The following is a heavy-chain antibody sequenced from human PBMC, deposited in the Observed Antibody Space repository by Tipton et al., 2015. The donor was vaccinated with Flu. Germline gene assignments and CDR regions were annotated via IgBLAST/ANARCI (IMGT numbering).Heavy chain of an antibody. CDR1: GGSISSYY. CDR3: ARDKAMVRGVKGVWYFDL. D-gene: IGHD3-10*01. J-gene: IGHJ2*01. V-gene: IGHV4-4*07. CDR2: IYTSGST. Sequence: TLSLTCTVSGGSISSYYWSWIRQPAGKGLEWIGRIYTSGSTNYNPSLKSRVTISVDTSKNQFSLKLSSVTAADTAVYYCARDKAMVRGVKGVWYFDLWGRGTLVTVSS.